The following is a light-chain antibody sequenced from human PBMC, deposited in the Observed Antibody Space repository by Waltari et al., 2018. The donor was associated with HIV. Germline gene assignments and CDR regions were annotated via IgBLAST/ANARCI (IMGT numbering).Light chain of an antibody. J-gene: IGLJ2*01. CDR3: CSYAGSSTLV. CDR1: SSAGGSYNL. CDR2: EVS. Sequence: QSALTQPASVSGSPGQSITISCTGSSSAGGSYNLVSWYQQHPGKAPKLMIYEVSTRPSGVSNRFSGSKSGNTASLTISGLQAEDEADYYCCSYAGSSTLVFGGGTKLTVL. V-gene: IGLV2-23*02.